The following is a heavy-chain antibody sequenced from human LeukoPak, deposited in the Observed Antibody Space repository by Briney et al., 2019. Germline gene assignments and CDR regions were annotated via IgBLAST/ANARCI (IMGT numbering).Heavy chain of an antibody. CDR3: ARDGLEDTSAYDY. D-gene: IGHD3-16*01. CDR2: IYHSGSP. CDR1: GGSVSREGHY. V-gene: IGHV4-31*02. Sequence: SETLSLTCTVSGGSVSREGHYWNWIRQHPERGLEWIGYIYHSGSPSYNPSLQSRLTISLDTSKNQFSLKLRFVTAADTAVYYCARDGLEDTSAYDYWGQGMLVTVSS. J-gene: IGHJ4*02.